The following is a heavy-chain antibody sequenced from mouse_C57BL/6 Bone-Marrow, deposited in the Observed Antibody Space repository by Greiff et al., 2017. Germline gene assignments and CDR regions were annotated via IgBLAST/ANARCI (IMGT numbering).Heavy chain of an antibody. CDR2: IDPSSGYT. CDR3: GRKSTTVREWAFDV. J-gene: IGHJ1*03. CDR1: GYTFTSYW. Sequence: VQLQQSGAELAKPGTSVKLSCKASGYTFTSYWMHWVKQRPGQGLEWIGYIDPSSGYTKYNQKFKGKATLTADKSSSTAYMQLSSLTYEDSAVYYWGRKSTTVREWAFDVGGTGTTVTVSS. V-gene: IGHV1-7*01. D-gene: IGHD1-1*01.